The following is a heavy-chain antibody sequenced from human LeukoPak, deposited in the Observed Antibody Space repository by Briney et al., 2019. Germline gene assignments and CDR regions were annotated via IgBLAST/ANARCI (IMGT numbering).Heavy chain of an antibody. Sequence: GGSLRLSCAASGFTFSSYAMHWVRQAPGKGLEWVAVISYDGSNKYYADSVKGRFTISRDNSKNTLYLQMNSLRAEDTAVYYCARVRITMVRGVDYNWFDPWGQGTLVTVSS. CDR1: GFTFSSYA. CDR2: ISYDGSNK. J-gene: IGHJ5*02. V-gene: IGHV3-30-3*01. CDR3: ARVRITMVRGVDYNWFDP. D-gene: IGHD3-10*01.